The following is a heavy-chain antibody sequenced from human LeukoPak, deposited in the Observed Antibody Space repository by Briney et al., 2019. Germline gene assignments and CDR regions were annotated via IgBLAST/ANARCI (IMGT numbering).Heavy chain of an antibody. D-gene: IGHD3-22*01. CDR2: ISSSSSYI. Sequence: GGSLRLSCAASGFTFSSYSMNWVRQAPGKGLEWVSSISSSSSYIYYADLVKGRFTISSDNAKNSLYLQMNSLRAEDPAVYYCATHQYYYDSSGKLDYWGQGTLVTVSS. CDR3: ATHQYYYDSSGKLDY. CDR1: GFTFSSYS. J-gene: IGHJ4*02. V-gene: IGHV3-21*01.